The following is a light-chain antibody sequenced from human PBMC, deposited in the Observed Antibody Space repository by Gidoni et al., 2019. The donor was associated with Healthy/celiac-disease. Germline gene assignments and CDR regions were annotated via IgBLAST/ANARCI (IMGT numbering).Light chain of an antibody. Sequence: ELVLTQSPATLSLSPVERATLSCMASQSVSSYLAWHQQTPGQPPRLLIDDAYNRATGIPARFSGSGSGTDFTLTISRLEPEDFAVYYCQQRSNWPLTFGGGTKVEIK. CDR1: QSVSSY. J-gene: IGKJ4*01. CDR3: QQRSNWPLT. V-gene: IGKV3-11*01. CDR2: DAY.